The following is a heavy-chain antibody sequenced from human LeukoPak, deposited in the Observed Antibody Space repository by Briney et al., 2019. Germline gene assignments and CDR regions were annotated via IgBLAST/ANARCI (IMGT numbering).Heavy chain of an antibody. J-gene: IGHJ4*02. CDR2: MNPNSGNT. V-gene: IGHV1-8*03. D-gene: IGHD3-3*01. Sequence: ASVRVSCKASGYTFTSYDINWVRQATGQGLEWMGWMNPNSGNTGYSQKFQGRVTITRNTSISTAYMELSSLRSEDTAVYCCARATYYDFWSGYSRHFDYWGQGTLVTVSS. CDR3: ARATYYDFWSGYSRHFDY. CDR1: GYTFTSYD.